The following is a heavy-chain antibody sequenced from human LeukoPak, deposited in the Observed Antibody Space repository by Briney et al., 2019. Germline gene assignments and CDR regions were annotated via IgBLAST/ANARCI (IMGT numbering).Heavy chain of an antibody. CDR2: INAGNGNT. CDR1: GYTFTSYA. Sequence: ASVKVSCKASGYTFTSYAMHWVRQAPGQRLEWMGWINAGNGNTKYSQKFQGRVTITRDTSASTAYMELSSLRSGDTAVYYCARTNYYGSGSYYSPGGYYGMDVWGKGTTVTVSS. V-gene: IGHV1-3*01. D-gene: IGHD3-10*01. CDR3: ARTNYYGSGSYYSPGGYYGMDV. J-gene: IGHJ6*04.